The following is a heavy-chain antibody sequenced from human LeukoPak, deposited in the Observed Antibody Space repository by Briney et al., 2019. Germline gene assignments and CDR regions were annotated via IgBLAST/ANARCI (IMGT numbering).Heavy chain of an antibody. V-gene: IGHV4-34*01. Sequence: PSETLSLTCAVYGGSFSGYYWSWIRQPPGKGLEWIGEINHSGSTNYNPSLKSRVTISVDTSKSQFSLKLSSVTAADTAVYYCARGRVGATYYYYYMDVWGKGTTVTVSS. D-gene: IGHD1-26*01. CDR2: INHSGST. CDR1: GGSFSGYY. J-gene: IGHJ6*03. CDR3: ARGRVGATYYYYYMDV.